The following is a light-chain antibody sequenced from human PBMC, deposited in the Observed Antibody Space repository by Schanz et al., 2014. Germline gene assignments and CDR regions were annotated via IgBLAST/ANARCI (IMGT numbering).Light chain of an antibody. J-gene: IGLJ3*02. CDR3: SSWDDSLNGWV. Sequence: QSALTQPRSVSGSPGQSVTISCTGTSSDVGGYNYVSWYLQHPGKAPKVMIYDVSKRPSGVPDRFSGSKSGTSASLAISGLQSVDDSDYYCSSWDDSLNGWVFGGGTKLTVL. V-gene: IGLV2-11*01. CDR1: SSDVGGYNY. CDR2: DVS.